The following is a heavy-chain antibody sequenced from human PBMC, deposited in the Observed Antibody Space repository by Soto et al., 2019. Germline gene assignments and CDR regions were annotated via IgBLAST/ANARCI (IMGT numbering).Heavy chain of an antibody. CDR3: VRARYNVSRPDH. CDR2: ITSSSSYI. Sequence: SIIVSCSASGFTFSLYSMIWVRQAPGKGLEWVASITSSSSYIYYEDSLKGRFTISRDNAKNSLFLQLDSLRAEDTAVYFCVRARYNVSRPDHLGQ. V-gene: IGHV3-21*01. J-gene: IGHJ5*02. D-gene: IGHD1-1*01. CDR1: GFTFSLYS.